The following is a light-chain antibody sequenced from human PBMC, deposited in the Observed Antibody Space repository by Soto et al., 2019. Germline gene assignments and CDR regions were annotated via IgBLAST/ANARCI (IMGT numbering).Light chain of an antibody. CDR1: SSNIGAGYD. CDR2: GNT. Sequence: QSVLTQPPSVSGAPGQRVTISCTGSSSNIGAGYDVHWYQQLPGTAPRLLIYGNTNRPSGVPDRFSGSRSATSASLAITGLQAEDADDYYCQSYDSSLSGHVVFGGGTKLTVL. J-gene: IGLJ2*01. CDR3: QSYDSSLSGHVV. V-gene: IGLV1-40*01.